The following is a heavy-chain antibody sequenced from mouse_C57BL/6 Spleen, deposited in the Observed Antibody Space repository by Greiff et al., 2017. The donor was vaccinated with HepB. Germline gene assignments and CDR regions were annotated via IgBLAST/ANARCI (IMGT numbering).Heavy chain of an antibody. CDR3: ARNRDGHGVYFDY. CDR2: ISSGGSYT. D-gene: IGHD2-3*01. J-gene: IGHJ2*01. Sequence: VQLKQSGGDLVKPGGSLKLSCAASGFTFSSYGMSWVRQTPDKRLEWVATISSGGSYTYYPDSVKGRFTISRDNAKNTLYLQMSSLKSEDTAMYYCARNRDGHGVYFDYWGQGTTLTVSS. CDR1: GFTFSSYG. V-gene: IGHV5-6*01.